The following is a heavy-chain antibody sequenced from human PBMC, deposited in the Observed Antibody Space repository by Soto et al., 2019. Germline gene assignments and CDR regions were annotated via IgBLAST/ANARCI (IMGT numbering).Heavy chain of an antibody. CDR1: GYTFTNYG. J-gene: IGHJ4*02. V-gene: IGHV1-18*01. Sequence: QVQLVQSGAEVKKPGASVKVSCKASGYTFTNYGISWVRQAPGQGLEWMGWISAYNGKTKDAQKLQGRVTMTTDTSTRKAYMELRSLRAVDTAVYYGARDSPPVDYWGQGTLVTVSS. CDR2: ISAYNGKT. CDR3: ARDSPPVDY.